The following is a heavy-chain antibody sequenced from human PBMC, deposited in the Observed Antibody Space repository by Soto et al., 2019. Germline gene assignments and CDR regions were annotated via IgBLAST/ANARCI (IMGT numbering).Heavy chain of an antibody. Sequence: GESLKISCKGSGYSFTSYWISWVRQMPGKGLEWMGRIDPSDSYTNYSPSFQGHVTISADKSISTAYLRWSSLKASDTAMYYCATSHDYGGNSEWFDPWGQGTLVTVSS. CDR3: ATSHDYGGNSEWFDP. D-gene: IGHD4-17*01. CDR2: IDPSDSYT. J-gene: IGHJ5*02. V-gene: IGHV5-10-1*01. CDR1: GYSFTSYW.